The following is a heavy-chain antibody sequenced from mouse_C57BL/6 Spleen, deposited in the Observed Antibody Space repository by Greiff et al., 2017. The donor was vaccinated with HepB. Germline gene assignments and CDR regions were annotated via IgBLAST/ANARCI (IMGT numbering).Heavy chain of an antibody. CDR1: GYSITSGYY. D-gene: IGHD2-4*01. J-gene: IGHJ3*01. CDR2: ISYDGSN. V-gene: IGHV3-6*01. CDR3: ARDTAYDYAWFAY. Sequence: EVKLQESGPGLVKPSQSLSLPCSVTGYSITSGYYWNWIRQFPGNKLEWMGYISYDGSNNYNPSLKNRISITRDTSKNQFFLKLNSVTTEDTATYYCARDTAYDYAWFAYWGQGTLVTVSA.